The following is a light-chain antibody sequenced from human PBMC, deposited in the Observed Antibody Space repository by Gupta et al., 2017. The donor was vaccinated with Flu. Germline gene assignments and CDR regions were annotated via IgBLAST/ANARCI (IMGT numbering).Light chain of an antibody. Sequence: NCKSSQSCLYRSNNKNYLAWYQQKPGQTPKLLIYWASTRESGVPDRFSGSGSGTDFTLTISSLQAEDVAVYYCQQYYSTPFTFGPGTKVDIK. V-gene: IGKV4-1*01. CDR1: QSCLYRSNNKNY. CDR3: QQYYSTPFT. J-gene: IGKJ3*01. CDR2: WAS.